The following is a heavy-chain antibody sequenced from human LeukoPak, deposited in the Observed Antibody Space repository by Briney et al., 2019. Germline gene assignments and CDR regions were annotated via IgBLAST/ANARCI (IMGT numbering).Heavy chain of an antibody. J-gene: IGHJ4*02. V-gene: IGHV4-30-2*01. D-gene: IGHD6-19*01. CDR2: IYHSGST. CDR3: AREIAVAGTSVDY. Sequence: PSETLSLTCTVSGGSISSGGYYWSWIRQPPGKGLEWIGYIYHSGSTYYNPSLKSRVTISVDRSKNQFSLKLSSVTAADTAVYYCAREIAVAGTSVDYWGQGTLVTVSS. CDR1: GGSISSGGYY.